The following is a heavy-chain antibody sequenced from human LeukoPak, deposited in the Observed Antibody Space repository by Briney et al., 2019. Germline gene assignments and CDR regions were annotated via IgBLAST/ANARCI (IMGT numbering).Heavy chain of an antibody. J-gene: IGHJ6*02. CDR2: IYPGDSDT. V-gene: IGHV5-51*01. CDR1: GYSFTSYW. D-gene: IGHD5-12*01. Sequence: GESLKISCKGSGYSFTSYWIGWVRQMPGKGLEWMGIIYPGDSDTRYSPSFQGQVTISADKPISTAYLQWSSLKASDTAMYYCARQGTYSGYDYYYYGMDVWGQGTTVTVSS. CDR3: ARQGTYSGYDYYYYGMDV.